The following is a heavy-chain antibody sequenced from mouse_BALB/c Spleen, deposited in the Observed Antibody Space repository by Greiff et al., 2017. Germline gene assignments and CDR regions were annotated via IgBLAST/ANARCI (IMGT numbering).Heavy chain of an antibody. J-gene: IGHJ3*01. Sequence: EVQGVESGGGLVKPGGSLKLSCAASGFTFSSYAMSWVRQSPEKRLEWVAEISSGGSYTYYPDTVTGRFTISRDNAKNTLYLEMSSLRSEDTAMYYCARPTMITMTFAYWGQGTLVTVSA. CDR3: ARPTMITMTFAY. CDR2: ISSGGSYT. V-gene: IGHV5-9-4*01. D-gene: IGHD2-4*01. CDR1: GFTFSSYA.